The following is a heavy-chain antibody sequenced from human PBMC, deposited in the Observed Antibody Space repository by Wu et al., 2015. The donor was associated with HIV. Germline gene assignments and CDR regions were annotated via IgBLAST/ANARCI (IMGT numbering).Heavy chain of an antibody. V-gene: IGHV1-2*02. CDR2: MNPRGGGV. D-gene: IGHD5-12*01. CDR3: ARSHKWLRLRYDGNFDY. J-gene: IGHJ4*02. CDR1: GYDFMESL. Sequence: QVRLMQSGTQIKSPGASVRISCGTSGYDFMESLINWVRQDPGKGPEWMGWMNPRGGGVNYARRFQGKVTMDRDVSSGTAYMTLNRLRSDDTALYYCARSHKWLRLRYDGNFDYWGQGTLVTVSS.